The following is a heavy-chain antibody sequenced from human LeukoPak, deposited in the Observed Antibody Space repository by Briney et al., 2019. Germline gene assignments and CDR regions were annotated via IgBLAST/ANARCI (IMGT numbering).Heavy chain of an antibody. CDR2: TYYTGST. CDR3: ARDRSSGYYSDAFDI. D-gene: IGHD3-22*01. Sequence: SETLSLTCSISGGSISSKTYNWGWIRQPPGKGLEWIGSTYYTGSTHYNPSLKSRVTISVDTSKNQLSLKLTSVTAADMAVYYCARDRSSGYYSDAFDIWGQGSMVTVSS. V-gene: IGHV4-39*07. CDR1: GGSISSKTYN. J-gene: IGHJ3*02.